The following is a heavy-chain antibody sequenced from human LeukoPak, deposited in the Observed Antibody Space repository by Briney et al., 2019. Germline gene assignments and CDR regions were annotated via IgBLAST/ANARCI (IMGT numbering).Heavy chain of an antibody. Sequence: SETLSLTCAVSGGSISSSNWWSWVRQPPGKGLEWIGEIYRSGSTNYNPSLKSRVTISVDTSKNQFSLKLSSVTAADTAVYYCARCRGYSYGSNAFDIWGQGTMVTVSS. CDR3: ARCRGYSYGSNAFDI. J-gene: IGHJ3*02. CDR2: IYRSGST. V-gene: IGHV4-4*02. CDR1: GGSISSSNW. D-gene: IGHD5-18*01.